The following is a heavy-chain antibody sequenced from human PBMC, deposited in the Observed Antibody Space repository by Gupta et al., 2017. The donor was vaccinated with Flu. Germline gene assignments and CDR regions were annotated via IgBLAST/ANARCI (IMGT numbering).Heavy chain of an antibody. J-gene: IGHJ4*02. CDR1: GFTFDSHA. V-gene: IGHV3-23*01. CDR2: ISRSGGST. D-gene: IGHD3-3*01. Sequence: EVPLLESGGGSVQPGGSLSLSCVASGFTFDSHAMGWFCQVPGKGLEGVSTISRSGGSTDYADSVKGRFTTSRDNSRDTLFLQMNSLRAEDTAVYYCAKVLWNVAGPIDPCDYWGKGTLVTVSS. CDR3: AKVLWNVAGPIDPCDY.